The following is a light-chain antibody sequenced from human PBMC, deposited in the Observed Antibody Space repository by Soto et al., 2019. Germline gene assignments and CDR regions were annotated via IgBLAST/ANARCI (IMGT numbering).Light chain of an antibody. V-gene: IGLV2-14*01. CDR1: SSDVGGYNY. J-gene: IGLJ2*01. CDR2: EVT. CDR3: SSYTSNTSLVL. Sequence: QSALTQPASVSGSPGQSITISCTGTSSDVGGYNYVSWYQHHPGKAPKLMICEVTNRPSGVSNRFSGSKSGNTASLTISGLQAEDEADYYCSSYTSNTSLVLFCGGTKVTVL.